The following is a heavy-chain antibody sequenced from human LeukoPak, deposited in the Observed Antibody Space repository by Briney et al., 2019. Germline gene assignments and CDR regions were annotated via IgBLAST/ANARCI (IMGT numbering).Heavy chain of an antibody. V-gene: IGHV1-2*02. CDR2: INPNSGGT. Sequence: GASVKVSCKASGYTFTGYYMHWVRQAPGQGLEWMGWINPNSGGTNYAQKFQGRVTMTRDTSISTAYMELSRLRSDDTAVYYCANLIYQLLPQPAPWTLLNDYWGQGTLVTVSS. CDR3: ANLIYQLLPQPAPWTLLNDY. CDR1: GYTFTGYY. D-gene: IGHD2-2*01. J-gene: IGHJ4*02.